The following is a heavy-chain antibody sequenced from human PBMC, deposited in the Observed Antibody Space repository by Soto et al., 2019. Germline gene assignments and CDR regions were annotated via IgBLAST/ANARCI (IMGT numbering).Heavy chain of an antibody. CDR1: GGTFSSFG. CDR3: ARELTSVLVGATPSVPVLNWFDP. D-gene: IGHD1-26*01. CDR2: SIPIFGTA. Sequence: SVKVSCKASGGTFSSFGISWVGQAPGQGLEWMGGSIPIFGTANYAQKFHGRVTITADESTSTAYMELSSLRSEDTAVYYCARELTSVLVGATPSVPVLNWFDPWGQGTLVTVSS. J-gene: IGHJ5*02. V-gene: IGHV1-69*13.